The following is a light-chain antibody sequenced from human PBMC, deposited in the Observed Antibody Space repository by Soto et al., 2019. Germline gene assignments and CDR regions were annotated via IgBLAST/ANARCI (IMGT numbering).Light chain of an antibody. V-gene: IGKV1-5*01. CDR1: QTISRW. CDR3: HSRV. CDR2: DAS. Sequence: DIQPAQTPSTLYASVGDEVTMTCRASQTISRWLAWYQQKPGRAPKLLIYDASTLESGVPSRFSGSGSETEFTLTISRLHADDFATYFCHSRVVGQGTRVDI. J-gene: IGKJ5*01.